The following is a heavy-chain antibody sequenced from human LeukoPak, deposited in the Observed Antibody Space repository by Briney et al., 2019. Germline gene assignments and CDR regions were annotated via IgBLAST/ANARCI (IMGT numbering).Heavy chain of an antibody. V-gene: IGHV4-31*03. D-gene: IGHD4-17*01. CDR2: IYYSGST. CDR3: ARVSYGDYPLGTFDI. Sequence: PSETLSLTCTASGGSISSGGYYWSWIRQHPGKGLEWIGYIYYSGSTYYNPSLRSRITISVDTSKNQFSLKLNSVTAADTALYYCARVSYGDYPLGTFDIWGQGTVVTVSS. J-gene: IGHJ3*02. CDR1: GGSISSGGYY.